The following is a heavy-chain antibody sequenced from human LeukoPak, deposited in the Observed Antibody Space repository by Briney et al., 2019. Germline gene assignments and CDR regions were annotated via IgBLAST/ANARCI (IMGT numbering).Heavy chain of an antibody. D-gene: IGHD2-21*02. CDR3: ARIPVVVTAIRQGDAFDI. V-gene: IGHV3-7*01. J-gene: IGHJ3*02. CDR2: IKQDGSEK. Sequence: PGGSLRLSCVASGYTFSDFAMSWVRQAPGKGLEWVANIKQDGSEKYYVDSVKGRFTISRDNAKNSLYLQMNSLRAEDTAVYYCARIPVVVTAIRQGDAFDIWGQGTMVTVSS. CDR1: GYTFSDFA.